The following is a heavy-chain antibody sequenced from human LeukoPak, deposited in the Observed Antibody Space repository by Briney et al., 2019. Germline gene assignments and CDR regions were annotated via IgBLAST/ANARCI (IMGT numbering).Heavy chain of an antibody. D-gene: IGHD3-9*01. CDR3: ARDVQSQLRYFDWLLNS. CDR1: GFSFSSYS. Sequence: TGGSLRLSCAASGFSFSSYSMHWVRQAPGKGLEWVAVIWYDGGNKYYADSVMGRFTISRDNSKNTLYLQMNSLRAEDTAVYYCARDVQSQLRYFDWLLNSWGQGTLVTVSS. CDR2: IWYDGGNK. V-gene: IGHV3-33*01. J-gene: IGHJ4*02.